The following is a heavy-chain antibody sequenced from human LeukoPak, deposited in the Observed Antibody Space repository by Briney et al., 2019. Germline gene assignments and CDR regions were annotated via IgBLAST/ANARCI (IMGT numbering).Heavy chain of an antibody. D-gene: IGHD5-18*01. V-gene: IGHV3-48*02. J-gene: IGHJ4*02. CDR1: GFTFSNYD. CDR2: ISSRSVTI. Sequence: PGGSLRLSCVVSGFTFSNYDMNWVRQAPGKGLEWVSYISSRSVTIYYADSVKGRFTISRDNAKNSLYLQMNSLRDEDTAVYYCVREGNGYPDYWGQGTLDTVSS. CDR3: VREGNGYPDY.